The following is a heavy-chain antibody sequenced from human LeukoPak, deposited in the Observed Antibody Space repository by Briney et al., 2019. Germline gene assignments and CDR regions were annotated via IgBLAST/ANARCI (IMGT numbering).Heavy chain of an antibody. J-gene: IGHJ4*02. CDR2: IYSGGST. V-gene: IGHV3-66*01. D-gene: IGHD3-10*01. CDR3: ARDEAMVRGFN. CDR1: EFSVGSNY. Sequence: PGGSLRLSCAASEFSVGSNYMTWVRQAPGKGLEWVSLIYSGGSTYYADSVKGRFTISRDNSKNTLYLQMNSLRAEDTAVYYCARDEAMVRGFNWGQGTLVTVSS.